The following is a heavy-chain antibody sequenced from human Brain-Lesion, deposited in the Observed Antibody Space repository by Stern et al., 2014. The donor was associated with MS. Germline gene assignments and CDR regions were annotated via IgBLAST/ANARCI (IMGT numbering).Heavy chain of an antibody. Sequence: VQLVESGPGLVKPSQTLSLTCTVSGGPISSHSYYWSWIRQPAGKGLEWIGRIYASGHTNYNPSPKSRVAISVDTSKNQLSLGLSSVTASDTAVYYCARDYGDLEFDLWGQGTLVTVS. V-gene: IGHV4-61*02. D-gene: IGHD4-17*01. J-gene: IGHJ4*02. CDR1: GGPISSHSYY. CDR2: IYASGHT. CDR3: ARDYGDLEFDL.